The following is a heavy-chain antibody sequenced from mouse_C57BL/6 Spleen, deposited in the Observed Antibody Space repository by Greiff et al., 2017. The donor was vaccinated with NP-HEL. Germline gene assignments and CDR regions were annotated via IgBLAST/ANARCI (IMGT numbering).Heavy chain of an antibody. Sequence: EVQLQESGPGLVKPSQSLSLTCSVTGYSITSGYYWNWIRQFPGNKLEWMGYISYDGSNNYKPSLKNRISITRDTSKNQFFLKLNSVTTEDTATYYCARDPPWFAYWGQGTLVTVSA. CDR3: ARDPPWFAY. J-gene: IGHJ3*01. V-gene: IGHV3-6*01. CDR1: GYSITSGYY. CDR2: ISYDGSN.